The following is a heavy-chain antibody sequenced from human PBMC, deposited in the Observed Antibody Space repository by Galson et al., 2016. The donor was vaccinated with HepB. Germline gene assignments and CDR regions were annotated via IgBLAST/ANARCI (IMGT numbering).Heavy chain of an antibody. J-gene: IGHJ6*04. CDR1: GFTFSSYA. D-gene: IGHD4-17*01. Sequence: SLRLSCAASGFTFSSYAMHWVRQAPGKGLEWVAVISYEGKNKYHADSVKGRFIISRDNSRNTLYLQMNRLRVEDTAVYYCVRDRMTTNPVYYYYGLDVWGEGTTVTVSS. CDR3: VRDRMTTNPVYYYYGLDV. CDR2: ISYEGKNK. V-gene: IGHV3-30*04.